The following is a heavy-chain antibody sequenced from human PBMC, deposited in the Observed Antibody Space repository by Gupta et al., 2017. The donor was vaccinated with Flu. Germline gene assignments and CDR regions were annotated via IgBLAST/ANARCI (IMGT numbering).Heavy chain of an antibody. CDR3: LGFTCDGDSNSNKANWYVS. J-gene: IGHJ5*01. CDR1: A. CDR2: INAGNGNT. V-gene: IGHV1-3*01. Sequence: AVYGVRPATGERPEWMGWINAGNGNTKYSQKFQGRVTITRDTSASTAHMEMSSVRSEDTAVYYGLGFTCDGDSNSNKANWYVSWGPGTLVTVSS. D-gene: IGHD2-21*01.